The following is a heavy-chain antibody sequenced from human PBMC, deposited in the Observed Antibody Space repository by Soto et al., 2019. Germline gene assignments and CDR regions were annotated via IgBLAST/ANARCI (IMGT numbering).Heavy chain of an antibody. D-gene: IGHD3-3*01. CDR2: FYSTESS. CDR1: GASFTCCS. Sequence: QVQLQESGPGLVKPSETLSLTCTVSGASFTCCSWSWIRNPPGKGLAWIGLFYSTESSIYNPNLTSRVTISVDTSKNELSLKVASVTAADTAVYYGARDGDTAGDLWGQGTLVTVSS. V-gene: IGHV4-4*07. CDR3: ARDGDTAGDL. J-gene: IGHJ5*02.